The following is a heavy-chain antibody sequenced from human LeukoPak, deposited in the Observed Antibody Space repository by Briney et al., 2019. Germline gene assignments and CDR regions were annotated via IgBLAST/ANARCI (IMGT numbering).Heavy chain of an antibody. J-gene: IGHJ4*02. CDR1: GFTFGSYS. Sequence: PGGSLRLSCAASGFTFGSYSMNWVRQAPGKGLEWVSSISSSSSYIYYADSVKGRFTISRDNAKNSLYLQMNSLRAEDTAVYYCARVGDTAMVNGDFDYWGQGTLVTVSS. CDR2: ISSSSSYI. D-gene: IGHD5-18*01. CDR3: ARVGDTAMVNGDFDY. V-gene: IGHV3-21*01.